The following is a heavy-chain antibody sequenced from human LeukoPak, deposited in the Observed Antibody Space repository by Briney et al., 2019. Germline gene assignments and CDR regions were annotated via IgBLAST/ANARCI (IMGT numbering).Heavy chain of an antibody. CDR2: ISSSGSTI. CDR1: GFTFSDYY. CDR3: AREYCSSTSCYLPWAFDL. Sequence: GGSLRLSCAASGFTFSDYYMSWIRQAPGKGLEWVSYISSSGSTIYYADSVKGRFTISRDNAKNSLYLQMNSLRAEDTAVYYCAREYCSSTSCYLPWAFDLWGQGTMVTVSS. J-gene: IGHJ3*01. V-gene: IGHV3-11*01. D-gene: IGHD2-2*01.